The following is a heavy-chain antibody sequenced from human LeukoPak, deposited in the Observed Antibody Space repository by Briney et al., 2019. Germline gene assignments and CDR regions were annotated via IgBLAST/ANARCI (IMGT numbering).Heavy chain of an antibody. CDR2: ISGRGDST. CDR3: ARVVYCSGGSCHIFAFDI. D-gene: IGHD2-15*01. CDR1: GFTFSSHA. Sequence: GGSLRLSCAASGFTFSSHAMSWVRQAPGKGLEWVPGISGRGDSTVYADSVKGRFTISRDNSGNTLSLRVNSLRAEDTAVYYCARVVYCSGGSCHIFAFDIWGQGTMVTVSS. V-gene: IGHV3-23*01. J-gene: IGHJ3*02.